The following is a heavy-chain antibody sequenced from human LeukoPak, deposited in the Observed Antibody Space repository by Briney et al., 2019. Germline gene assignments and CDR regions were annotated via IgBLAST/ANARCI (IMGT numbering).Heavy chain of an antibody. CDR1: GYTFTSYY. CDR3: ARERMSGYDFDY. V-gene: IGHV1-46*01. CDR2: INPSGGNT. D-gene: IGHD5-12*01. J-gene: IGHJ4*02. Sequence: GASVKVSCKASGYTFTSYYMHWVRQAPGQGLEWMGIINPSGGNTSYAQKFQGRVTMTRDTSTSTIYMELSSLRSEDTAVYYCARERMSGYDFDYWGQGTLVTVSS.